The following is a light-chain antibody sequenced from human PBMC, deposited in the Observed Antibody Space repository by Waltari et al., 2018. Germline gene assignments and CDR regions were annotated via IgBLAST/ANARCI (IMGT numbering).Light chain of an antibody. CDR3: YSTADNNWV. J-gene: IGLJ3*02. CDR2: KGS. V-gene: IGLV3-27*01. Sequence: SYELTQPSSVSVSPGQTATITCSGDVLAKQSGRWLQQKPGQAPVVVIYKGSERPSGIPERFAGSDSGATVTLTITGAQFEDEADYYCYSTADNNWVFGGGTKLTVL. CDR1: VLAKQS.